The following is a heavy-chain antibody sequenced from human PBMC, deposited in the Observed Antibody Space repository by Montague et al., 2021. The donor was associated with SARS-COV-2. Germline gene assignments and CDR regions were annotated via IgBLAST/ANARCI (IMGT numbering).Heavy chain of an antibody. CDR3: ALPLGGARFDP. D-gene: IGHD1-26*01. V-gene: IGHV4-4*02. J-gene: IGHJ5*02. CDR1: GGSVSSDNW. CDR2: IYRSGTT. Sequence: SETLSLTRTVSGGSVSSDNWWTWVRQPPGKGLEWIGEIYRSGTTNYNPSLQSRVTISVDKSRNHLSLNLRSVTAADTAMYYCALPLGGARFDPWGQGILVTVSS.